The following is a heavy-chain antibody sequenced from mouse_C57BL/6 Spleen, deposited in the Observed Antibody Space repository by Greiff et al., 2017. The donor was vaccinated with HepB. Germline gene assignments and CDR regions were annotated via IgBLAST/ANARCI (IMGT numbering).Heavy chain of an antibody. Sequence: QVQLKESGPGLVQPSQSLSITCTVSGFSLTSYGVHWVRQSPGKGLEWLGVIWRGGSTDYNAAFMSRLSITKDNSKSQVFFKMNSLQADDNAIYYCAKDGPLTGAYYAMDYWGQGTSVTVSS. CDR1: GFSLTSYG. D-gene: IGHD4-1*01. V-gene: IGHV2-5*01. CDR3: AKDGPLTGAYYAMDY. CDR2: IWRGGST. J-gene: IGHJ4*01.